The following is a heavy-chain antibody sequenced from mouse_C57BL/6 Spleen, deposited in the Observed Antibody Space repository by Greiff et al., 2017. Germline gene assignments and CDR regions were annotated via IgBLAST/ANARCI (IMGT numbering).Heavy chain of an antibody. D-gene: IGHD2-1*01. V-gene: IGHV5-4*03. CDR1: GFTFSSYA. CDR3: ARGVYYGNLGYFDV. Sequence: EVKVEESGGGLVKPGGSLKLSCAASGFTFSSYAMSWVRQTPEKRLEWVATISDGGSYTYYPDNVKGRFTISRDNAKNNLYLQMSHLKSEDTAMYYCARGVYYGNLGYFDVWGTGTTVTVSS. CDR2: ISDGGSYT. J-gene: IGHJ1*03.